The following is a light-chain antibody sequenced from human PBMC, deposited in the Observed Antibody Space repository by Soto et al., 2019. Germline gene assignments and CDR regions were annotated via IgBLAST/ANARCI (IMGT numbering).Light chain of an antibody. CDR2: GAS. V-gene: IGKV3-20*01. CDR1: QSVSNNY. CDR3: QQYGSSGT. Sequence: IELTKSPATLSVSRGEIATLSCRAIQSVSNNYLAWYQQKPGQAPRLLIYGASNRATSIPDRFSGSGSGTDFTLTISRLEPEDFAMYYCQQYGSSGTCGQATKVDI. J-gene: IGKJ1*01.